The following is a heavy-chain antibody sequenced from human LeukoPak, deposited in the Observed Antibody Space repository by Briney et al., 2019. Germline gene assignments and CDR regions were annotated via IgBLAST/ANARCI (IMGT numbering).Heavy chain of an antibody. V-gene: IGHV4-59*01. J-gene: IGHJ4*02. CDR2: IYYSGST. CDR3: ARAGQGDFWSGTRYFDY. D-gene: IGHD3-3*01. Sequence: KPSETLSLTCTVSGGSISRYYWSWIRQPPGKGLEWIGYIYYSGSTNYNPSLKSRDSLSVDTSKNHLSLKLRSVTAADTAVYYCARAGQGDFWSGTRYFDYWSQGTLVTVSS. CDR1: GGSISRYY.